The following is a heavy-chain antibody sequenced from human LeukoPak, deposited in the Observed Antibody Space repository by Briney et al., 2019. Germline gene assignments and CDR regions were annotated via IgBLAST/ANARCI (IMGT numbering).Heavy chain of an antibody. V-gene: IGHV3-11*01. CDR3: AKATGTLGN. J-gene: IGHJ4*02. CDR2: ITSSGSNM. CDR1: GFIFSDYY. Sequence: GGSLRLSCAASGFIFSDYYMSWIRQAPGKGLEWVSYITSSGSNMYYADSAKGRFTISRDNAKNSLYLQMNSLRAEDTAMYYCAKATGTLGNWGQGTLVTVSS. D-gene: IGHD1-1*01.